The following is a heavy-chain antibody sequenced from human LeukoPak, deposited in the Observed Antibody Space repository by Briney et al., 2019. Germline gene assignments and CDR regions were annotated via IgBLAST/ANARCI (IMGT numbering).Heavy chain of an antibody. Sequence: SETLSLTCTASGDSISSGNYYWGWIRQPPGKGLEWIANIHYSGSTYYNPSLKSRVTISVDTTKNQFSLRMTSVTAADTAVYYCARDHLTGYYFDYWGQGTLVTVSS. CDR3: ARDHLTGYYFDY. CDR2: IHYSGST. J-gene: IGHJ4*02. D-gene: IGHD1-14*01. V-gene: IGHV4-39*02. CDR1: GDSISSGNYY.